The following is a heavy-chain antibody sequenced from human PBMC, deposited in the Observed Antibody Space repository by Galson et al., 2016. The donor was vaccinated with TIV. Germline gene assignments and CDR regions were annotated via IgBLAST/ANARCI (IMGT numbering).Heavy chain of an antibody. Sequence: YTFSSYAMHWVRQAPGQGLEWMGWINAGNGNTKYSQKFQGRVTITRDTSASTAYMELSSLRSEDTATYFCARSTARGACIDYWGQGTLVTVSS. V-gene: IGHV1-3*01. D-gene: IGHD3-10*01. CDR2: INAGNGNT. J-gene: IGHJ4*02. CDR3: ARSTARGACIDY. CDR1: YTFSSYA.